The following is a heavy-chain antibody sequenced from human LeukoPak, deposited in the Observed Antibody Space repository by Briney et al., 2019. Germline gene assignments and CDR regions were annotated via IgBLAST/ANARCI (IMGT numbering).Heavy chain of an antibody. D-gene: IGHD3-22*01. V-gene: IGHV1-46*01. CDR2: INPSGGST. CDR3: AREVHDSSGYSSSLGFDP. Sequence: GSVTVSCKASGYTFTSYYMHWVRQAPGQGLEWMGIINPSGGSTSYAQTFKGRFTITRDTSKSTVYMELSSLRSEDTAVYYCAREVHDSSGYSSSLGFDPWGQGTLVTVSS. CDR1: GYTFTSYY. J-gene: IGHJ5*02.